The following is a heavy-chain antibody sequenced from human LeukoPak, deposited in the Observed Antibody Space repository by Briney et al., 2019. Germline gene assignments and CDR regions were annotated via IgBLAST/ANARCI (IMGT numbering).Heavy chain of an antibody. D-gene: IGHD6-6*01. J-gene: IGHJ6*02. CDR3: ARSEYSSSYLSYYYYGMDV. CDR1: GGTFSSYA. V-gene: IGHV1-69*04. CDR2: IIPILGIA. Sequence: SVKVSCKASGGTFSSYAISWVRQAPGQGLEWMGRIIPILGIANYAQKFQGRVTITADKSTSTAYMELSSLRSEDTAVYYCARSEYSSSYLSYYYYGMDVWGQGTTVTVSS.